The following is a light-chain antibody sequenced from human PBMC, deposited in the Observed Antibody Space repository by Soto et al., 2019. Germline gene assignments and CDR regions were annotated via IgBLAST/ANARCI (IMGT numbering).Light chain of an antibody. CDR2: KAS. CDR1: QSISSW. Sequence: DIHMTQSPSTLSAFVGDRVTITCRASQSISSWLAWYQQKPGKAPKLLIFKASTLESGVPSRFSGSGSGTEFALTISSQQPDDFATYYCQQYKSYWTFGQGTKVEVK. J-gene: IGKJ1*01. V-gene: IGKV1-5*03. CDR3: QQYKSYWT.